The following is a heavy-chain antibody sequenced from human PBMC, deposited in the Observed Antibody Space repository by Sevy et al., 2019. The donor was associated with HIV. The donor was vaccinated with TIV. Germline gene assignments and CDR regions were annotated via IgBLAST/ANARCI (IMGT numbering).Heavy chain of an antibody. CDR3: ARGTRGTFGN. Sequence: EGSLRLSCAASGFTFSNDWMHWVRQAPGKELVWVSHINTDGESIRYADSVKGRFTISRDNAKNTLYLQVNSLRAEDTAVYYSARGTRGTFGNWGQGTLVTVSS. CDR2: INTDGESI. CDR1: GFTFSNDW. V-gene: IGHV3-74*01. J-gene: IGHJ4*02. D-gene: IGHD1-26*01.